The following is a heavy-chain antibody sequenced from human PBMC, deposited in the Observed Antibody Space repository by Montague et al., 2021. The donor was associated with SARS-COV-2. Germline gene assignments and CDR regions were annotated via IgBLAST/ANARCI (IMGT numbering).Heavy chain of an antibody. D-gene: IGHD3-3*01. J-gene: IGHJ6*02. CDR3: ARDPWRITIFGVVTRYGMDV. V-gene: IGHV4-61*01. Sequence: SETLSLTCTVSGDSVSSGRYFWTWVRQAPGKGLEWIGYIFYFGDVSYNPSLKSRVTISVDTSKNQFSLKLSSVTAADTAVYYCARDPWRITIFGVVTRYGMDVGGQGTTVTGSS. CDR2: IFYFGDV. CDR1: GDSVSSGRYF.